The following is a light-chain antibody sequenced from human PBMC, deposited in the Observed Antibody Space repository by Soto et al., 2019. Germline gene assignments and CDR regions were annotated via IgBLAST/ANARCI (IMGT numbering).Light chain of an antibody. CDR3: MQVSQTLT. Sequence: DIVMTQSPLSLPVTPGEPASISCKSSQSLLHSNGFNYVDWYLQKPGQSPQLLTYLGSNRASGVPERLSGSGSGTDFTLKISRVEAEDVGVYYCMQVSQTLTFGGGTKVEIK. J-gene: IGKJ4*01. V-gene: IGKV2-28*01. CDR1: QSLLHSNGFNY. CDR2: LGS.